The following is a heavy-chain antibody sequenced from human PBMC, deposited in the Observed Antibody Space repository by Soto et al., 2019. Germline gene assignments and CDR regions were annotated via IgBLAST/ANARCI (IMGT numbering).Heavy chain of an antibody. V-gene: IGHV4-39*01. CDR3: ARHDYGGFGL. CDR2: IYYSGST. CDR1: GGSISRSSYH. J-gene: IGHJ4*02. D-gene: IGHD4-17*01. Sequence: NPSETLSLTCTVSGGSISRSSYHWGWIRQPPGKGLEWIGSIYYSGSTYYTPSLKSRVTISVDTSKNQFSLKLSSVTAADTAVYYCARHDYGGFGLWGQGTLVT.